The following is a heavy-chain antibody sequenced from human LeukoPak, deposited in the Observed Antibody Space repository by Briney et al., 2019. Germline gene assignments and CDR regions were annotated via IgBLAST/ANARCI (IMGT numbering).Heavy chain of an antibody. D-gene: IGHD3-22*01. CDR2: LFYSVSP. CDR3: ATYYDSGVYCPF. Sequence: SETLSLPCSLSVASLRSYNWGWIREPPGEGLECLCHLFYSVSPNYTPSLRCRLTMSVDTSKNQFSLRLASATAADTALYYCATYYDSGVYCPFWGLGILVTVSS. V-gene: IGHV4-59*08. CDR1: VASLRSYN. J-gene: IGHJ4*02.